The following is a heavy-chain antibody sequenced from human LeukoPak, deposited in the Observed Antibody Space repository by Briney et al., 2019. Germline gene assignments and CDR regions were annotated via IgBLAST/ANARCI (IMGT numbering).Heavy chain of an antibody. CDR1: GGSISSGDYY. J-gene: IGHJ2*01. D-gene: IGHD3-22*01. V-gene: IGHV4-30-4*01. CDR3: ARGNYYDSSGYYSHWYFDL. CDR2: IYYSGST. Sequence: SETLSLTCTVSGGSISSGDYYWSWIRQPPGKGLEWIGYIYYSGSTYYNPSLKSRVTISVDTSKNQFSLKLSSVTAADTAVYYCARGNYYDSSGYYSHWYFDLWGRGTLVTVSS.